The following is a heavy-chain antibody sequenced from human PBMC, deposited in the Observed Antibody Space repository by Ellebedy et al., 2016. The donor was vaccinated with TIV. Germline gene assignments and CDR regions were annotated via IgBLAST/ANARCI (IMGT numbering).Heavy chain of an antibody. CDR2: IGTAGDT. CDR3: ARVRFGDTAVDY. V-gene: IGHV3-13*01. Sequence: GESLKISCAASGFTFSSYDMHWVRQGTGKGLEWVSAIGTAGDTYYPGSVKGRFTISRENAKNSCYLQITSLRAEDTAVYYCARVRFGDTAVDYWGQGTLVTVSS. D-gene: IGHD2-21*01. J-gene: IGHJ4*03. CDR1: GFTFSSYD.